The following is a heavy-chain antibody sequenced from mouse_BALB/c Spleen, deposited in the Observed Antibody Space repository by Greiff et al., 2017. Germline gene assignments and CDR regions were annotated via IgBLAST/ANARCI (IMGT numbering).Heavy chain of an antibody. CDR1: GFTFSSFG. D-gene: IGHD1-1*01. CDR3: ARSLPYYGSSFDY. Sequence: EVQLVESGGGLVQPGGSRKLSCAASGFTFSSFGMHWVRQAPEKGLEWVAYISSGSSTIYYADTVKGRFTISRDNPKNTLFLQMTSLRSEDTAMYYCARSLPYYGSSFDYWGQGTTLTVSS. J-gene: IGHJ2*01. CDR2: ISSGSSTI. V-gene: IGHV5-17*02.